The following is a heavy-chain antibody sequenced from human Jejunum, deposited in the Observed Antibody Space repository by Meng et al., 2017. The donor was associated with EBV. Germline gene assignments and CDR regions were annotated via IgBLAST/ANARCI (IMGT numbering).Heavy chain of an antibody. CDR1: GDSVRSYY. V-gene: IGHV4-59*02. CDR2: THYSETS. D-gene: IGHD1-26*01. CDR3: TRGFTGAFNA. Sequence: QLRLQESAPGLVMPWDTLSLTCTVTGDSVRSYYRSWIRQSPEKGLEWIGYTHYSETSIYSPSLMSRATISVDTSNSQFSLKLNSVTAADTAIYYCTRGFTGAFNAWGQGIRVTVSS. J-gene: IGHJ5*02.